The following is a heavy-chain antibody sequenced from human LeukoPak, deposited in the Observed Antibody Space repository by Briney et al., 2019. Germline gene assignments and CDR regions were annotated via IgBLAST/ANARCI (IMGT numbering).Heavy chain of an antibody. D-gene: IGHD3-16*02. V-gene: IGHV3-23*01. Sequence: GGSLRLSCAASGFTFSSYAMSWVRQAPGKGLEWVSAISGSGGSTYYADSVKGQFTISRDNSKNTLYLQMNSLRAEDTAVYYCAKDLSDSNDAFDIWGQGTMVTVSS. CDR3: AKDLSDSNDAFDI. CDR1: GFTFSSYA. J-gene: IGHJ3*02. CDR2: ISGSGGST.